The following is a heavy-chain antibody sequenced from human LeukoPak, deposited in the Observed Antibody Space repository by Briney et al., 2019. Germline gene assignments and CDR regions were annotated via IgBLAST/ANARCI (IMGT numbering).Heavy chain of an antibody. CDR3: ARARRDCSGGTCFSYYFDN. J-gene: IGHJ4*02. CDR1: GYTFTSYG. Sequence: ASVKVSCKASGYTFTSYGISWVRQAPGQGLEWMGWISAYNGNTNYAQKLQGRVTMTTDTSTSTAYMELRSLRSDDTAVYYCARARRDCSGGTCFSYYFDNWGQGTLVTVSP. V-gene: IGHV1-18*01. CDR2: ISAYNGNT. D-gene: IGHD2-15*01.